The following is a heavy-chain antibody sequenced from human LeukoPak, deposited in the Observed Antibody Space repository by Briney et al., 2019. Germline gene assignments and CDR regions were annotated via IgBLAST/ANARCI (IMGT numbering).Heavy chain of an antibody. D-gene: IGHD7-27*01. CDR2: TYNSGNT. V-gene: IGHV4-59*01. Sequence: SETLSLTCIVSGGSISIYYWSWIRQPPGKGLEWIGYTYNSGNTEYNPSLKRRVTISADASKNQFSLKLTSVTAAGTAVYYCARDRELGSWGQGTLVTVSS. CDR1: GGSISIYY. CDR3: ARDRELGS. J-gene: IGHJ5*02.